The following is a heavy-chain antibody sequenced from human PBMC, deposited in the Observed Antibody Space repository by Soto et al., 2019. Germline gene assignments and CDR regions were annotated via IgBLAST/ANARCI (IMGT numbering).Heavy chain of an antibody. J-gene: IGHJ3*02. D-gene: IGHD5-12*01. CDR3: ARGRGYSGDDLQEDGFDI. Sequence: QVQLMQSGTEVKEPGASVNLSCKASGYTFSSSYIHWVRQAPGQGLEWMGIMNPSGDRTNYAQNVQGRVTMTRDTATSTVYMELSSLRSEDTAVYYCARGRGYSGDDLQEDGFDIWGQGTMVTVS. CDR1: GYTFSSSY. V-gene: IGHV1-46*01. CDR2: MNPSGDRT.